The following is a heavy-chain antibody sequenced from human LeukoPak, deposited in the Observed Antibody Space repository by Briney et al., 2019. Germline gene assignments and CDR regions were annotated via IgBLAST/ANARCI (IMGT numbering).Heavy chain of an antibody. CDR1: VYTHTRYY. CDR2: INPRGGGT. D-gene: IGHD2-8*01. Sequence: ASVKVSCKASVYTHTRYYIHWVRQAPGQALEWMGVINPRGGGTSYAQKLQGRDTMTRHTSTSPFYMHLSGLRSEETAVYFCARDMLAVPSNWFDPWGQGTLVTVSS. V-gene: IGHV1-46*01. CDR3: ARDMLAVPSNWFDP. J-gene: IGHJ5*02.